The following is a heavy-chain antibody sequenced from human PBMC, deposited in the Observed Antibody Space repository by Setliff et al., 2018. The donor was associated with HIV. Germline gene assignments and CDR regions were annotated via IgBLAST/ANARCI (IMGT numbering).Heavy chain of an antibody. J-gene: IGHJ4*02. CDR3: ARGRYFRDISDSLFDF. V-gene: IGHV4-31*03. CDR2: IYNSGTT. CDR1: GGSISTNYYY. Sequence: SETLSLTCTVSGGSISTNYYYWSWIRQHPGKGLEWIGYIYNSGTTFYNPSLESRLIMSVDPSKNRFSLKLTSVTAADTAVYYCARGRYFRDISDSLFDFWGQGTLVTVSS. D-gene: IGHD2-21*01.